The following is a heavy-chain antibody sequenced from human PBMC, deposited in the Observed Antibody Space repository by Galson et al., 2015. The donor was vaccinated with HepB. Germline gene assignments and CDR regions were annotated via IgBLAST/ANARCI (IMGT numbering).Heavy chain of an antibody. CDR2: IYFSGST. CDR3: VRQKGSMMPFDF. Sequence: SETLSLTCTVSGGSIRGYYWGWTRQPPGKGLEWIGNIYFSGSTNYNPSLKSRVTISVDTSKNQFSLKLNSLTAAETAVYYCVRQKGSMMPFDFWGRGTLVTVSS. CDR1: GGSIRGYY. J-gene: IGHJ4*02. D-gene: IGHD3-16*01. V-gene: IGHV4-59*08.